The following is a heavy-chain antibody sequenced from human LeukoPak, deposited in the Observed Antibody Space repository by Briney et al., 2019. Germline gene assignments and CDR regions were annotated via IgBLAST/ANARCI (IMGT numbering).Heavy chain of an antibody. CDR1: GFTFNNDA. J-gene: IGHJ4*02. D-gene: IGHD4-17*01. V-gene: IGHV3-23*01. CDR2: ISGGGETT. CDR3: ARDYADYVGYFFFDY. Sequence: WGSLGLSCAASGFTFNNDAMNWVRQAPGKGLEWVSSISGGGETTYYADSAKGRFTISRDNSQNTLYLQMNSLRAEDTAVYYCARDYADYVGYFFFDYWGQGTLVTVSS.